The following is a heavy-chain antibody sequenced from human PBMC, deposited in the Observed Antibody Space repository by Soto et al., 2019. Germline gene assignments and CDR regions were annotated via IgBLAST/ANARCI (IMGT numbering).Heavy chain of an antibody. J-gene: IGHJ6*02. CDR1: GYTFTSYD. D-gene: IGHD3-3*01. CDR3: ARGRNPLDFWSGSYGMDV. V-gene: IGHV1-8*01. CDR2: MNPNSGNT. Sequence: GVSVQVSCKASGYTFTSYDINWVRQATGQGLEWMGWMNPNSGNTGYAQKFQGRVTMTRNTSISTAYMELSSLRSEDTAVYYCARGRNPLDFWSGSYGMDVWGQGTTVTVSS.